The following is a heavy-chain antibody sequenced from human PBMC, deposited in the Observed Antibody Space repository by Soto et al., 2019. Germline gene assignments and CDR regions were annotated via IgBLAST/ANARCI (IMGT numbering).Heavy chain of an antibody. Sequence: GFLRLSCAGSGFTISNYAMNWVRQAPEKGLEWVSYISTGDSPIYYADSVKGRFTTSRDNAKKSLYLQMISLRAEDTAVYYCTTVCRFCSGSNSLYRGRGTLVTVSS. CDR1: GFTISNYA. CDR2: ISTGDSPI. D-gene: IGHD2-15*01. CDR3: TTVCRFCSGSNSLY. J-gene: IGHJ4*02. V-gene: IGHV3-48*01.